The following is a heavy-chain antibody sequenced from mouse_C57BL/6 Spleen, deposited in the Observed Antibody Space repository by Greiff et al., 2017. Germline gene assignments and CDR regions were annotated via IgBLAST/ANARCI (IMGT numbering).Heavy chain of an antibody. D-gene: IGHD6-1*01. CDR2: INPNNGGT. V-gene: IGHV1-26*01. CDR3: ARTASYWYFDV. Sequence: EVQLQQSGPELVKPGASVKISCKASGYTFTDYYMNWVKQSHGKSLEWIGDINPNNGGTSYNQKFKGKATLTVDKSSSTAYMKLRSLTSEDSAVYYCARTASYWYFDVWGTGTTVTVSS. CDR1: GYTFTDYY. J-gene: IGHJ1*03.